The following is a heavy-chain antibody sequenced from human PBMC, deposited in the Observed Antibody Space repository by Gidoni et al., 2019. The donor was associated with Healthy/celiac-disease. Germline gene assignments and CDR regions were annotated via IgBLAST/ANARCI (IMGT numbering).Heavy chain of an antibody. Sequence: EVQLVESGGGVVRPGGSLGLSCAASGFTFGDYGMSWVRQAPGKGLEWVSGINWNGGSTGYADSVKGRFTISRDNAKNSLYLQMNSLRAEDTALYYCARGYSSGWPYYFDYWGQGTLVTVSS. V-gene: IGHV3-20*04. J-gene: IGHJ4*02. CDR1: GFTFGDYG. CDR3: ARGYSSGWPYYFDY. D-gene: IGHD6-19*01. CDR2: INWNGGST.